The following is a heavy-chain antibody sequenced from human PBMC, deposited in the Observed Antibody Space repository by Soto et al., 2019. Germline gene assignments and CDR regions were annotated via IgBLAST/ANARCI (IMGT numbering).Heavy chain of an antibody. J-gene: IGHJ5*02. D-gene: IGHD3-10*01. CDR1: GGSISSGDYY. CDR2: IYYSGST. Sequence: SETLSLTCIVSGGSISSGDYYWSWIRQHPGKGLEWIGYIYYSGSTYYNPSLKSRVTISVDTSKNQFSLKLSSVTAADTAVYYCARYTDGSGSYYNGVGWFDPWGQGTLVTVSS. V-gene: IGHV4-31*02. CDR3: ARYTDGSGSYYNGVGWFDP.